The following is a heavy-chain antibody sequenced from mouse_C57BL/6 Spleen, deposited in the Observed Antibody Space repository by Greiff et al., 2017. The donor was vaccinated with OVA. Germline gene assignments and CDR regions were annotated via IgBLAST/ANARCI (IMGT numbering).Heavy chain of an antibody. J-gene: IGHJ2*01. CDR3: ASLTLLDY. Sequence: EVQRVESGGGLVKPGGSLKLSCAASGFTFSDYGMHWVRQAPEKGLEWVAYISSGSSTIYYADTVKGRFTISIDNAKNTLYLQMTSLRSEDTAMYYCASLTLLDYWGQGTTLTVSS. D-gene: IGHD4-1*01. V-gene: IGHV5-17*01. CDR1: GFTFSDYG. CDR2: ISSGSSTI.